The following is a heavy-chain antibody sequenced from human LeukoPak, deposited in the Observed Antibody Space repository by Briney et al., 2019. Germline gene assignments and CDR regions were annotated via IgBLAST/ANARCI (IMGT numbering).Heavy chain of an antibody. CDR1: GFALKDSS. J-gene: IGHJ5*02. Sequence: EGSVKVSCKLSGFALKDSSIHWVRQAPGKGLEWMGGSDVESGEIIYAQKFQGRVTMTEDTSTDTAYMELSSLRSDDTAVYYCSSPYFYESDTWGQGTLVIVSS. V-gene: IGHV1-24*01. D-gene: IGHD3-9*01. CDR2: SDVESGEI. CDR3: SSPYFYESDT.